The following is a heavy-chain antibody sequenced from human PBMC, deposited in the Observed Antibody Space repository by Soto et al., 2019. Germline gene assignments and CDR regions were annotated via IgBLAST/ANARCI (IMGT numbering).Heavy chain of an antibody. V-gene: IGHV1-2*02. CDR2: INPNSGGT. D-gene: IGHD2-15*01. CDR1: GYTFTGYY. J-gene: IGHJ4*02. CDR3: AREPACSGGSCYSVHFDY. Sequence: ASVNVSCKASGYTFTGYYMHWVRQAPGQGLEWMGWINPNSGGTNYAQKFQGRVTMTRDRSISTAYMELSRLRSDDTAVYYCAREPACSGGSCYSVHFDYWGQGTLVTVSS.